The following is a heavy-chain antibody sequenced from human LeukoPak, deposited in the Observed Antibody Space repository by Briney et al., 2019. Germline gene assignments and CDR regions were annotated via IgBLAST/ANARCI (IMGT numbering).Heavy chain of an antibody. V-gene: IGHV1-69*05. CDR1: GGTFSSYA. CDR3: ARGFYYDFWSGYYVY. D-gene: IGHD3-3*01. CDR2: IIPIFGTA. J-gene: IGHJ4*02. Sequence: SVKVSCKASGGTFSSYAISWVRQAPGQGLEWMGGIIPIFGTANYAQKLQGRVTITTDESTSTAYMELSSLRSEDTAVYYCARGFYYDFWSGYYVYWGQGTLVTVSS.